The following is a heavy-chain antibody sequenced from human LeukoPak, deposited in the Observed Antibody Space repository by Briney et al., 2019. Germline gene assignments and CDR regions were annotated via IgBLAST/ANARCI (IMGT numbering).Heavy chain of an antibody. J-gene: IGHJ4*02. V-gene: IGHV1-8*01. CDR1: GYTFTSYD. Sequence: TSVTISCKTSGYTFTSYDINWVRQATGQGLEWMGWMNPNSGNTGYAQKFQGRVTMTRNTSISTAYMELSSLRSEDTAVYYCLGRQLGDDYWGQGTPVTVSS. CDR3: LGRQLGDDY. D-gene: IGHD6-13*01. CDR2: MNPNSGNT.